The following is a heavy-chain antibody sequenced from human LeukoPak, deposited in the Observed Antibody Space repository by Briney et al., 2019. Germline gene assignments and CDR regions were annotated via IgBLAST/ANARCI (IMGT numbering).Heavy chain of an antibody. CDR3: ARFGSGSYDFDY. Sequence: ASVKVSCKASGYTFTSYDINWVRQATGQGLEWMGWMNPNSGNTGYAQKFQGRVTMTRNTSISTAYMELSSLRSEDTAVNYCARFGSGSYDFDYWGQGTLVTVSS. D-gene: IGHD1-26*01. CDR2: MNPNSGNT. CDR1: GYTFTSYD. V-gene: IGHV1-8*01. J-gene: IGHJ4*02.